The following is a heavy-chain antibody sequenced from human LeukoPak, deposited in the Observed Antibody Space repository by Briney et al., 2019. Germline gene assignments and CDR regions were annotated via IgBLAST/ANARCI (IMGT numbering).Heavy chain of an antibody. V-gene: IGHV4-38-2*02. CDR2: IYRSGST. CDR1: GYSISSGYY. D-gene: IGHD5-24*01. J-gene: IGHJ3*02. Sequence: SETLSLTCTVSGYSISSGYYWVWIRQTPGKGLEWIGSIYRSGSTNYNPSLKSRVTISVDTSKNQFSLKVNSVTAADTALYYCARGEMATIEDAFDIWGQGTMVTVSS. CDR3: ARGEMATIEDAFDI.